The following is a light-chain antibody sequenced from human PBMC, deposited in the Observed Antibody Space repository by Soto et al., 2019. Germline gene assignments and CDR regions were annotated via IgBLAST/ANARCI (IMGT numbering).Light chain of an antibody. CDR2: DAS. V-gene: IGKV3-11*01. CDR1: HSVSTY. J-gene: IGKJ1*01. CDR3: QQYGSLGT. Sequence: EIVMTQSPATLSLSPGERATLSCRASHSVSTYLAWYQQKTGQAPRLLIYDASNRATDIPARFSGSGSGTDFTLTISGLEPEDFAVYYCQQYGSLGTFGQGTKVDIK.